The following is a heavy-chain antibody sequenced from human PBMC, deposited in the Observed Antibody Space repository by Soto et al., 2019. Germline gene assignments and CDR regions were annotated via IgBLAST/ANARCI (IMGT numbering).Heavy chain of an antibody. V-gene: IGHV5-51*01. CDR1: GFSFASSW. CDR3: ARGDYRVLEF. Sequence: GESLNISCKDSGFSFASSWIGWVRQMPGKGLEWMGVIYPGDSDTRYSPSFQGQVTISADKSISTAYLQWSSLQASDTAMYYCARGDYRVLEFWGQGTLVTVAS. CDR2: IYPGDSDT. J-gene: IGHJ4*02. D-gene: IGHD4-4*01.